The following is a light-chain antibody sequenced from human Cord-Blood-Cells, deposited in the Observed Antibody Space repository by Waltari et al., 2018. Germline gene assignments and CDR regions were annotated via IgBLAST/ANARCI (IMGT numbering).Light chain of an antibody. Sequence: QSALTQPASVSGSPGQSITISCTGTSSDVGGYNYVSWYQQHPGKAPKLRIYDVSKRTSGVSNRFSGSKSGKTASLTISGLQAEDEADYYCSSYTSSSTYVFGTGTKVTVL. J-gene: IGLJ1*01. CDR1: SSDVGGYNY. V-gene: IGLV2-14*01. CDR2: DVS. CDR3: SSYTSSSTYV.